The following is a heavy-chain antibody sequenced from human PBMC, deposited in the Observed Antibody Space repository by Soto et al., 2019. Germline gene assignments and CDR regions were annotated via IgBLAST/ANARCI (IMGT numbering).Heavy chain of an antibody. CDR2: IWYDGSNE. Sequence: QVQLVESGGGVVQPGRSLRLSCAASGFAFSSFTMQWVRQAPGKGLEWVAVIWYDGSNEHYVDSVKGRFTTTRANSKNTRYLQMNSLRAEDTAVYNCAREMTPYGMVVW. CDR3: AREMTPYGMVV. V-gene: IGHV3-33*01. J-gene: IGHJ6*01. CDR1: GFAFSSFT.